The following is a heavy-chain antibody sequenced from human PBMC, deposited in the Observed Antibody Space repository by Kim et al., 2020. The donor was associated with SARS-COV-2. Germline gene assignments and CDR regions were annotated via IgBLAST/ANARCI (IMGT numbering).Heavy chain of an antibody. Sequence: DSVKGRFTISRDNSKNTLYLQMNSLRAEDTAVYYCANSVGVGATTKYFQHWGQGTLVTVSS. V-gene: IGHV3-23*01. CDR3: ANSVGVGATTKYFQH. D-gene: IGHD1-26*01. J-gene: IGHJ1*01.